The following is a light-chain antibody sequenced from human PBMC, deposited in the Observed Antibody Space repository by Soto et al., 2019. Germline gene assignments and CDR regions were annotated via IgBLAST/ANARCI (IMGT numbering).Light chain of an antibody. CDR1: QSISSW. Sequence: DIQMTQSPSTLSASVGDRVTITCRASQSISSWLAWYQQKPGKAPKLLIYDASSLESGVPSRFSGSGSGTAFTLTISRLQPDDFATYYFQQYNSYPWTFGQGTKVEIK. J-gene: IGKJ1*01. V-gene: IGKV1-5*01. CDR2: DAS. CDR3: QQYNSYPWT.